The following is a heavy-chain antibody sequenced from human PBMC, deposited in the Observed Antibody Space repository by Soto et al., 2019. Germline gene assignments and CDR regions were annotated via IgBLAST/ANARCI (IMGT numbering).Heavy chain of an antibody. D-gene: IGHD1-26*01. CDR1: GFTFSSYA. Sequence: GGSLRLSCAASGFTFSSYAMIWVRQAPGKGLEWVSAISSSGGGTSYTDSVKGRFTISRDTSKNTLYLQMSSLRAEDTAVYYCATGSASYDYWGQGTLVTVSS. CDR3: ATGSASYDY. CDR2: ISSSGGGT. J-gene: IGHJ4*02. V-gene: IGHV3-23*01.